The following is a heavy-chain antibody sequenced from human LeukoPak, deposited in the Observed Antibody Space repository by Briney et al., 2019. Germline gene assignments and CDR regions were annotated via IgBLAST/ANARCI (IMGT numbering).Heavy chain of an antibody. J-gene: IGHJ4*02. D-gene: IGHD2-15*01. CDR2: IYPGDSDT. CDR3: ARIPYCSGGSCPQYYFDY. V-gene: IGHV5-51*01. Sequence: GASLKISCKGSGSSFTSYWIGWGRQMPGKGLEWMGIIYPGDSDTRYSPSFQGQVTISADKSISTAYLQWSSLKASDTAMYYCARIPYCSGGSCPQYYFDYWGQGTLVTVSS. CDR1: GSSFTSYW.